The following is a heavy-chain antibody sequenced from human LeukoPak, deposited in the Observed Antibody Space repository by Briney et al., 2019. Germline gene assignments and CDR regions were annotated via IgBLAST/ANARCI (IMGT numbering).Heavy chain of an antibody. J-gene: IGHJ2*01. CDR2: IYPGGNT. Sequence: GGSLRLSCAASGFTVSSNYMSWVRQAPGKGLEWVSVIYPGGNTYYADSVKGRFTISRDNSKNTLYLQMNSLRAEDTAVYYCARSPDYGDPYWYFDLWGRGTLVTVSS. CDR1: GFTVSSNY. D-gene: IGHD4-17*01. CDR3: ARSPDYGDPYWYFDL. V-gene: IGHV3-53*01.